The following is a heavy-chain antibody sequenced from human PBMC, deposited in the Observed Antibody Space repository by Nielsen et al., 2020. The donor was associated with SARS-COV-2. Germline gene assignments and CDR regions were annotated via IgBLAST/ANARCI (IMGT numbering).Heavy chain of an antibody. CDR3: ARGVYSDSSGLFADYFDY. V-gene: IGHV3-9*01. CDR1: GFTFDDYA. CDR2: ISWNSGSI. Sequence: SLKISCAASGFTFDDYAMHWVRQAPGKGLEWVSSISWNSGSIVYADSVKGRFAISRDDAKNSLYLQMNSLRAEDTAVYYCARGVYSDSSGLFADYFDYWGQGTLVTVSS. J-gene: IGHJ4*02. D-gene: IGHD3-22*01.